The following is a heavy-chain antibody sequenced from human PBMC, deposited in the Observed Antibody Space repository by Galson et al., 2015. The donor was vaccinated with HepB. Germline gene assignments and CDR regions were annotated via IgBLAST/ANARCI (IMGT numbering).Heavy chain of an antibody. CDR1: GFTFSSYS. CDR2: ISNSASTI. CDR3: ARLRGSQRPDAFDI. J-gene: IGHJ3*02. D-gene: IGHD3-10*01. V-gene: IGHV3-48*02. Sequence: SLRLSCAASGFTFSSYSMNWVRQAPGKGLEWVSYISNSASTIYYADSLKGRFTISRDNAKSSLYLQINSLKDEDTAVYYCARLRGSQRPDAFDIWGQGTMVTGSS.